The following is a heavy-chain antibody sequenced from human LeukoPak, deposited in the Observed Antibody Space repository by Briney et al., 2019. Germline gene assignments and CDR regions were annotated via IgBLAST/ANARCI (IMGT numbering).Heavy chain of an antibody. J-gene: IGHJ6*03. CDR3: ASGYGDRYYYYYYMDV. CDR1: GYTLTELS. CDR2: FDPEDGET. D-gene: IGHD5-12*01. V-gene: IGHV1-24*01. Sequence: ASVKVSCKVSGYTLTELSMHWVRQAPGKGLEWMGGFDPEDGETIYAQKFQGRVTMTEDTSTDTAYMELSSLGSEDTAVYYCASGYGDRYYYYYYMDVWGKGTTVTVSS.